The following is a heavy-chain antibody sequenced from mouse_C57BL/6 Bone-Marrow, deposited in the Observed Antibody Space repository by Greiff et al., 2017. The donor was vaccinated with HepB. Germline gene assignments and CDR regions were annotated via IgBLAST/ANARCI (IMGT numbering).Heavy chain of an antibody. Sequence: QVQLQQPGAELVKPGASVKVSCKASGYTFTSYWMHWVKQRPGQGLEWIERIHPSDSDTNYNQKFKGNATLTVDKSSSTAYMQLSSLTSEDSAVYYCAMGAYGFAYWGQGTLVTVSA. CDR2: IHPSDSDT. J-gene: IGHJ3*01. CDR3: AMGAYGFAY. D-gene: IGHD2-12*01. CDR1: GYTFTSYW. V-gene: IGHV1-74*01.